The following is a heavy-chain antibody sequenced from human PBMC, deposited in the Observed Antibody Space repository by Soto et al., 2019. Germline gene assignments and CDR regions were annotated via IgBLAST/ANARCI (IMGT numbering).Heavy chain of an antibody. V-gene: IGHV1-69*01. CDR3: ARQSGYCSGGSCLYYYYYGMDV. D-gene: IGHD2-15*01. Sequence: QVQLVQSGAEVKKPGSSVKVSCKASGGTFSSYAISWVRQAPGQGLEWMGGIIPIFGTANYAQKFQGRVTITADESTSTAYMELSSLRSEDTAVYYCARQSGYCSGGSCLYYYYYGMDVWGQGTTATVSS. CDR2: IIPIFGTA. J-gene: IGHJ6*02. CDR1: GGTFSSYA.